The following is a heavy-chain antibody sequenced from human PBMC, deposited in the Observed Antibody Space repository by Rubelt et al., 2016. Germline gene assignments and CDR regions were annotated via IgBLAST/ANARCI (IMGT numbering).Heavy chain of an antibody. CDR2: IIPIFGTA. Sequence: MGGIIPIFGTANYVQKFQGRVTITADKSTSTAYMELSSLRSEDTAVYYCARVGGDFWSGYHNWFDPWGQGTLVTVSS. CDR3: ARVGGDFWSGYHNWFDP. D-gene: IGHD3-3*01. V-gene: IGHV1-69*06. J-gene: IGHJ5*02.